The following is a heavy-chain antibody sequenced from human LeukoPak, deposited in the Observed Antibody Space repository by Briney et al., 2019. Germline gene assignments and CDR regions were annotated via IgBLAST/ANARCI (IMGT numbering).Heavy chain of an antibody. CDR3: ARGEKSWINGFDL. V-gene: IGHV3-74*01. D-gene: IGHD2-8*01. CDR2: INSDGSGT. CDR1: GFTFSSHW. Sequence: GGSLRLSCAASGFTFSSHWMQWVRQAPGKGVVWVSSINSDGSGTIYAYSVKGRFTISRDNAKNTLDLQMNSLRAEDTAVYYCARGEKSWINGFDLWGQGTLVTVSS. J-gene: IGHJ4*02.